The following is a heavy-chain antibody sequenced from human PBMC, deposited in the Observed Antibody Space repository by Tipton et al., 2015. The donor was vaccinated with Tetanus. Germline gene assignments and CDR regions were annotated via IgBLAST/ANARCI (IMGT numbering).Heavy chain of an antibody. D-gene: IGHD1-26*01. CDR1: DGSISSSSYY. CDR3: ARGGGTKWELLPIDY. CDR2: IYYSGST. J-gene: IGHJ4*02. V-gene: IGHV4-39*01. Sequence: TLSLTCTVSDGSISSSSYYWGWIRQPPGKGLEWIGSIYYSGSTYYNPSLKSRVTISVDTSKNQFSLKRSSVTAADTAVYYCARGGGTKWELLPIDYWGQGTLVTVSS.